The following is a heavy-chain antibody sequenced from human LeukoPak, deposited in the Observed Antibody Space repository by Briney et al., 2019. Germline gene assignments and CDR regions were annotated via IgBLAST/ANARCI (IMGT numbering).Heavy chain of an antibody. CDR1: GGSISSYY. CDR2: IYSSGST. Sequence: KASETLSLTCTVSGGSISSYYWNWIRQPPGKGVEWIGHIYSSGSTKYNPSLKSRVTISVDTSKNQFSLKLISVTAADTAVYYCARGQLATGIFDHWGQGTLVTVSS. J-gene: IGHJ4*02. D-gene: IGHD6-6*01. CDR3: ARGQLATGIFDH. V-gene: IGHV4-59*01.